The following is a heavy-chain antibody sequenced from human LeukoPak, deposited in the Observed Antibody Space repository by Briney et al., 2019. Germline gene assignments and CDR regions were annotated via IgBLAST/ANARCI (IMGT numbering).Heavy chain of an antibody. CDR3: ARHWDIVVVVAATDNWLDP. J-gene: IGHJ5*02. D-gene: IGHD2-15*01. Sequence: SETLSLTCTVSGGSISSSSYYWGWIRQPPGKGLEWIGSIYYSGSTYYNPSLKSRVTISVDTSKNQFSLKLSSVTAADTAVYYCARHWDIVVVVAATDNWLDPWGQGTLVTVSS. V-gene: IGHV4-39*01. CDR1: GGSISSSSYY. CDR2: IYYSGST.